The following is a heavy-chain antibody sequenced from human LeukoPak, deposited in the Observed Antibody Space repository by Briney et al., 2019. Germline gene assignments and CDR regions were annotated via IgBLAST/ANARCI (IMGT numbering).Heavy chain of an antibody. CDR3: ASPGGSGDAFDI. Sequence: SETLSLTCTVSGGSISSGGYYWSWIRQHPGKGLEWIGYIYYSGSTYYNPSLKSRVTISVDTSKNQFSLKLSSVTAADTAVYYCASPGGSGDAFDIWGQGTMVTVSS. J-gene: IGHJ3*02. D-gene: IGHD6-19*01. CDR1: GGSISSGGYY. CDR2: IYYSGST. V-gene: IGHV4-31*03.